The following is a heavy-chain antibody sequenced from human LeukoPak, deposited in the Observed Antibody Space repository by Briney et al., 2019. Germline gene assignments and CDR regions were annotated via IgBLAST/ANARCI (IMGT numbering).Heavy chain of an antibody. V-gene: IGHV3-11*05. J-gene: IGHJ4*02. Sequence: PGGSLRLSCAAAGFTFSDYYMSWIRQAPGKGLEWVSYISSSSSYTNYADSVKGRFTISRDNAKNSLYLQMNSLRAEDTAVYYCARDSGVCSGGRCYNYWGEGTLVSVSS. CDR3: ARDSGVCSGGRCYNY. D-gene: IGHD2-15*01. CDR1: GFTFSDYY. CDR2: ISSSSSYT.